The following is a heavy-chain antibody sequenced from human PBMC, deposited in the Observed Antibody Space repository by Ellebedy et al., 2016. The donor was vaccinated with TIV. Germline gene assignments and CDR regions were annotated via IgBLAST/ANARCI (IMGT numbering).Heavy chain of an antibody. Sequence: ASVKVSXXASGYTFTGYYMHWVRQAPGQGLEWMGWINPNSGGTNYAQKFQGRVTMTRDTSISTAYMELSRLRSDDTAVYYCARALVRGYDRSPAAYWGQGTLVTVSS. CDR3: ARALVRGYDRSPAAY. CDR1: GYTFTGYY. J-gene: IGHJ4*02. CDR2: INPNSGGT. D-gene: IGHD3-22*01. V-gene: IGHV1-2*02.